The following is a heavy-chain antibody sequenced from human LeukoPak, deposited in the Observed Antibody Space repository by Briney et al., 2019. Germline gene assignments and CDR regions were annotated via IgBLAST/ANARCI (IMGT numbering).Heavy chain of an antibody. D-gene: IGHD2-2*01. Sequence: PGGSLRLSCAASGFTFSSYTMSWVRQAPGKGLEWVSSISSSSSYISYADSMRGRFTISRDNAKNSLYLQMNSLRAEDTAVYYCARDKVAAAPGDYWGQGTLVTVSS. V-gene: IGHV3-21*01. CDR3: ARDKVAAAPGDY. J-gene: IGHJ4*02. CDR2: ISSSSSYI. CDR1: GFTFSSYT.